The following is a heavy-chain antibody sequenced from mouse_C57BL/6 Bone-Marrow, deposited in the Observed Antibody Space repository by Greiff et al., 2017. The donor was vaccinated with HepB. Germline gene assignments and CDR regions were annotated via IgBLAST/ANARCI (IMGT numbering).Heavy chain of an antibody. CDR2: IYPGDGDT. V-gene: IGHV1-82*01. CDR1: GYAFSSSW. J-gene: IGHJ4*01. Sequence: LVESGPELVKPGASVKISCKASGYAFSSSWMNWVKQRPGKGLEWIGRIYPGDGDTNYNGKFKGKATLTADKSSSTAYMQLSSLTSEDSAVYFCAREDGSSYCAMDYWGQGTSVTVSS. CDR3: AREDGSSYCAMDY. D-gene: IGHD1-1*01.